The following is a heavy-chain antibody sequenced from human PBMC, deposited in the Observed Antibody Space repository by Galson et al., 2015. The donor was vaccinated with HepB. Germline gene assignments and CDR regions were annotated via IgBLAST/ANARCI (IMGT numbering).Heavy chain of an antibody. D-gene: IGHD2-15*01. CDR2: ISSSSSYT. V-gene: IGHV3-11*06. Sequence: SLRLSCAASGFTFSDYYMSWIRQAPGKGLEWVSYISSSSSYTNYADSVKGRFTISRDNAKNSLYLQMNSLRAEDTAVYYCARDWSYCSGGSCYSAFDIWGQGTMVTVSS. CDR1: GFTFSDYY. J-gene: IGHJ3*02. CDR3: ARDWSYCSGGSCYSAFDI.